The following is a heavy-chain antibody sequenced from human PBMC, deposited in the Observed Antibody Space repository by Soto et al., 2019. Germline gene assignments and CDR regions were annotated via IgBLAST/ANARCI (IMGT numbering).Heavy chain of an antibody. V-gene: IGHV4-39*01. CDR1: GDSISNRRYY. J-gene: IGHJ4*02. Sequence: SATLSLTCTVTGDSISNRRYYWGWIRQPPGKGLEWIGSIYYSGSTYNNPSLKSRVSMSVDTSMNQFSLKLRSVTAADTALYYCARQRTSVVTQAYFDSWGQGSLVNVSS. D-gene: IGHD2-21*02. CDR2: IYYSGST. CDR3: ARQRTSVVTQAYFDS.